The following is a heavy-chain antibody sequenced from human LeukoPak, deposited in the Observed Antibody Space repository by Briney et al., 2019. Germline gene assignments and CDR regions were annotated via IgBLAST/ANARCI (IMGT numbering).Heavy chain of an antibody. D-gene: IGHD3-22*01. CDR2: INPNSGGT. CDR3: ARDLVTMIDMYYFDY. CDR1: GYTFTGYY. V-gene: IGHV1-2*06. Sequence: ASVKVSCKASGYTFTGYYMHWVPQAPGQGLEWMGRINPNSGGTNYAQKFQGRVTMTRDTSISTAYMELSRLRSDDTAVYYCARDLVTMIDMYYFDYWGQGTLVTVSS. J-gene: IGHJ4*02.